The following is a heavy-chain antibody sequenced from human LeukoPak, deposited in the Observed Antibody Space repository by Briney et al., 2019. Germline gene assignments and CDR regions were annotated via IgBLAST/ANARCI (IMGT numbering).Heavy chain of an antibody. V-gene: IGHV3-21*01. CDR3: ARGITGTTGMVDY. J-gene: IGHJ4*02. CDR1: GFTFSSYS. Sequence: GGSLRLCCAASGFTFSSYSMNWVRQAPGKGLEWVSSISSSSSYIYYADSVKGRFTISRDNAKNSLYLQMNSLSAEDTAVYYCARGITGTTGMVDYWGQGTLVTVSS. CDR2: ISSSSSYI. D-gene: IGHD1-7*01.